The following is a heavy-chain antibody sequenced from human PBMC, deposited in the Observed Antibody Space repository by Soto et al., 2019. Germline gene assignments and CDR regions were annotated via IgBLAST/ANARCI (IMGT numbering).Heavy chain of an antibody. CDR1: GYTFTSYG. CDR2: ISAYNGNT. J-gene: IGHJ4*02. Sequence: ASVKVSCKASGYTFTSYGISWVRQAPGQGLEWMGWISAYNGNTNYAQKLQGRVTMTTDTSTSTAYMELRSLRSDDTAVYYCARGLYYDSSGYYAYFDYWGQGTLVTVSS. D-gene: IGHD3-22*01. V-gene: IGHV1-18*04. CDR3: ARGLYYDSSGYYAYFDY.